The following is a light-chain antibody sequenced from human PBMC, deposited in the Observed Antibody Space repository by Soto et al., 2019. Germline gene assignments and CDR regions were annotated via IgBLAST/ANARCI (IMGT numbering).Light chain of an antibody. CDR1: QSVSSSY. CDR3: QQYGSSPWT. CDR2: GAS. Sequence: EIVLTQSPGTLSLSPGERATLSCRASQSVSSSYLAWYQQKPGQAPRPLIYGASSRAIGIPDRFSGSGSGTDFTLNISRLEPEDFAVYYCQQYGSSPWTFGRGTKIDIK. J-gene: IGKJ1*01. V-gene: IGKV3-20*01.